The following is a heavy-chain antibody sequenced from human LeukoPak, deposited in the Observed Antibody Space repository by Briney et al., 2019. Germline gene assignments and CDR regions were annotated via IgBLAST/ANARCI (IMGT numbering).Heavy chain of an antibody. CDR3: ARVAETYYDFWSGYSDAFDI. V-gene: IGHV4-4*07. J-gene: IGHJ3*02. D-gene: IGHD3-3*01. CDR1: GGSISSYY. Sequence: SETLPLTCTVSGGSISSYYGSWIRQPAGKGLEWIGRIYTSGSTNYNPSLKSRVTMSVDTSKNQFSLKLSSVTAADTAVYYCARVAETYYDFWSGYSDAFDIWGQGILVTVSS. CDR2: IYTSGST.